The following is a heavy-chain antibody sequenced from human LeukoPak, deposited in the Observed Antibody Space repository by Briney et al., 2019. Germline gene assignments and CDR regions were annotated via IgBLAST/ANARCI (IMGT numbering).Heavy chain of an antibody. CDR3: SRLTMIQDYYYYMDV. J-gene: IGHJ6*03. CDR1: VGPNSRYY. CDR2: IYYSGST. Sequence: PSETLSLTCTVSVGPNSRYYSSWIRQPPGKGLEWIGYIYYSGSTNYNPSLKSRVTISVDTSKNQFSLKLSSVTAADTAVYFCSRLTMIQDYYYYMDVWGKGTTVTVSS. V-gene: IGHV4-59*08. D-gene: IGHD3-22*01.